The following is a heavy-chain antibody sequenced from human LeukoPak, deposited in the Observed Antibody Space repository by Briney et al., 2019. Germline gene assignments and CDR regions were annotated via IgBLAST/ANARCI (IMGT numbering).Heavy chain of an antibody. CDR3: AKETLYSGSSRGGDTFGS. CDR1: GFTFRSYW. V-gene: IGHV3-74*01. CDR2: INRDGSNT. J-gene: IGHJ3*02. D-gene: IGHD1-26*01. Sequence: GGSLRLSCAASGFTFRSYWMHWVRQAPGKGLVWVSRINRDGSNTNYADSVKGRFTISRDNAKNTLYLQMNSLRADDTAVYYCAKETLYSGSSRGGDTFGSWGQGTMVTVSS.